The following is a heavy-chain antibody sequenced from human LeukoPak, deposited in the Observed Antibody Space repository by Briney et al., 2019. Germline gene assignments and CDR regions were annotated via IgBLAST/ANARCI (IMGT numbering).Heavy chain of an antibody. CDR1: GFTVIGNY. V-gene: IGHV3-53*01. CDR2: IHRDGST. Sequence: PGGSLRLSCAASGFTVIGNYMNWVRQAPGKGLELVSIIHRDGSTYYSDSVTGRFTISRDYSKNTLFLHMSSLRADDTAVYYCARDPRASTVTGYLWAFDIWGQGTMVSVSS. CDR3: ARDPRASTVTGYLWAFDI. D-gene: IGHD3-9*01. J-gene: IGHJ3*02.